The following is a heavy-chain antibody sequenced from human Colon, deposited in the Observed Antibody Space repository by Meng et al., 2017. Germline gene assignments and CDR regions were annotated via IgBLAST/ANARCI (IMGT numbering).Heavy chain of an antibody. CDR2: VGYRWNT. D-gene: IGHD1-14*01. J-gene: IGHJ4*02. CDR3: AIGPAEVDD. V-gene: IGHV4-61*01. Sequence: HVQQPGPGPGQPAHTHTLSFTFSVAGGSINIGTHYWSWHRQPPGNGLLLMTYVGYRWNTNYNPSLKGRVTISIDMSKSQFSLQVSSVTAADTAMYYCAIGPAEVDDWGQGLLVTVSS. CDR1: GGSINIGTHY.